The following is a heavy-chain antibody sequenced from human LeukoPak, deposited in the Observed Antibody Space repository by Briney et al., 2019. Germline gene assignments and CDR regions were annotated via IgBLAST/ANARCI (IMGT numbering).Heavy chain of an antibody. V-gene: IGHV1-18*01. J-gene: IGHJ3*02. CDR2: ISAYNGNT. Sequence: GASVKVSCKASGYTFTSYSITWVRQAPGQGLEWMGWISAYNGNTKYAQKLQGRVTMTTDTSTSTAYMELRSLRSDDTAVYYCVSGVSYYDSSGYLDAFDIWGQGTMVTVSS. CDR1: GYTFTSYS. D-gene: IGHD3-22*01. CDR3: VSGVSYYDSSGYLDAFDI.